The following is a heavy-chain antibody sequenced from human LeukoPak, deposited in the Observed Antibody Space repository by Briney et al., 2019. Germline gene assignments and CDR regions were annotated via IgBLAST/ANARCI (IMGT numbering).Heavy chain of an antibody. CDR2: IIPIFGTA. CDR3: ARTMVRGVIIPMGY. V-gene: IGHV1-69*05. J-gene: IGHJ4*02. D-gene: IGHD3-10*01. Sequence: SVKVSCKASGGTFRGYGFSWVRQAPGQGLEWMGGIIPIFGTARYAQKFQGRVTMTRDTSTSTVYMELSRLRSDDTAVYYCARTMVRGVIIPMGYWGQGTLVTVSS. CDR1: GGTFRGYG.